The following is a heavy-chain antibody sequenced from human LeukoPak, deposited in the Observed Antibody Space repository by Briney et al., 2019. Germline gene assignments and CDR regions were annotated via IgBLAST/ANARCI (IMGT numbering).Heavy chain of an antibody. CDR1: GFTFSSYE. CDR2: ISNSGSNR. CDR3: ARDPGSDAFDI. V-gene: IGHV3-48*03. Sequence: GGSLRLSCAASGFTFSSYEMNWVRQAPGKGLEWVSYISNSGSNRYYADSVKGRFTISRDNAKNSLYLQMNSLRAEDTAVYYCARDPGSDAFDIWGQGTMVTVSS. J-gene: IGHJ3*02. D-gene: IGHD3-10*01.